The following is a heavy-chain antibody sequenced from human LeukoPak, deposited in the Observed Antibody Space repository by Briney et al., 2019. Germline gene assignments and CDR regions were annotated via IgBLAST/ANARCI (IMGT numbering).Heavy chain of an antibody. CDR3: AELGITMIGGV. D-gene: IGHD3-10*02. CDR1: VFTPSRDE. J-gene: IGHJ6*04. Sequence: GGSLRLSRAASVFTPSRDEMNWVRRAPGKGLECVSYISSSGITIYYTDTVKGRFTISRDNAKNSLYLQMNSLRAEDTAVYYCAELGITMIGGVWGKGTTVTISS. CDR2: ISSSGITI. V-gene: IGHV3-48*03.